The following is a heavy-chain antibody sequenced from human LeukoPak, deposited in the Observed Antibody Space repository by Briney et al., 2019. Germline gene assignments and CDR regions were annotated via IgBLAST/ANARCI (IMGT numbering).Heavy chain of an antibody. CDR1: GFTFSSYS. CDR2: ISSSSSYI. Sequence: PGGSLRLSCAASGFTFSSYSMNWVRQAPGKGLEWVSSISSSSSYIYYADSVKGRFTISRDNAKNSLYLQMNSLRAEDTAVYYCARGSGYSYGCFQHWGQGTLVTVSS. D-gene: IGHD5-18*01. J-gene: IGHJ1*01. CDR3: ARGSGYSYGCFQH. V-gene: IGHV3-21*01.